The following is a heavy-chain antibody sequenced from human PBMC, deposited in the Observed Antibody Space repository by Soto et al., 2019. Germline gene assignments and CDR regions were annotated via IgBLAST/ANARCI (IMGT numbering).Heavy chain of an antibody. J-gene: IGHJ5*02. Sequence: AASVKVSCKASGYTFASYGISWVRQAPGQGLEWMGWISAYNGNTNYAQKLQGRVTMTTDTSTSTAYMELRSLRSDDTAVYYCARGTIFGVVNGWYDPWGQGTLVTVSS. D-gene: IGHD3-3*01. CDR1: GYTFASYG. V-gene: IGHV1-18*01. CDR2: ISAYNGNT. CDR3: ARGTIFGVVNGWYDP.